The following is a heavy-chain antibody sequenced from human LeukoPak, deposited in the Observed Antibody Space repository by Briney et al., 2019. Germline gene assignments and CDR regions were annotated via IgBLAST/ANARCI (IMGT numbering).Heavy chain of an antibody. CDR1: GFTVSAKY. J-gene: IGHJ5*01. CDR3: ARDGGFGGPGGDNWFDS. CDR2: IYSDGGT. Sequence: GGSLRLSCAASGFTVSAKYMSWVRQGPGKGLDWISSIYSDGGTNYADSVKGRFTISRNNSKNTLYLQMNSLRPEDTAVYYCARDGGFGGPGGDNWFDSWGQGALVTVSS. V-gene: IGHV3-66*02. D-gene: IGHD3-16*01.